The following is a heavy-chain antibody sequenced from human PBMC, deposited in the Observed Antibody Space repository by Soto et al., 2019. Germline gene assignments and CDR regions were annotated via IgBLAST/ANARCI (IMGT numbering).Heavy chain of an antibody. J-gene: IGHJ5*02. D-gene: IGHD5-12*01. V-gene: IGHV4-59*01. Sequence: SETLSVTCTVSGGSISSYYWSWIRQPPGKGLEWIGYIYYSGSTNYNPSLKSRVTISVDTSKNQFSLKLSSVTAADTAVYYCARWLQSFNWFDPWGQGTLVTVS. CDR3: ARWLQSFNWFDP. CDR2: IYYSGST. CDR1: GGSISSYY.